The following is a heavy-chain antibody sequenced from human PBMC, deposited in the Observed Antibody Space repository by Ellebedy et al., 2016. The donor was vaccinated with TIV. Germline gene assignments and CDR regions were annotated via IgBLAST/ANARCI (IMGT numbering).Heavy chain of an antibody. CDR2: IYYSGST. CDR1: GGSISSSSYY. J-gene: IGHJ4*02. Sequence: MPSETLSLTCTVSGGSISSSSYYWGWIRQPPGKGLEWIGSIYYSGSTYYNPSLKSRVTISVDTSKNQLSLKLSSVTAADTAVYYCARQVTLYSSSWYNPFDYWGQGTLVTVSS. D-gene: IGHD6-13*01. V-gene: IGHV4-39*01. CDR3: ARQVTLYSSSWYNPFDY.